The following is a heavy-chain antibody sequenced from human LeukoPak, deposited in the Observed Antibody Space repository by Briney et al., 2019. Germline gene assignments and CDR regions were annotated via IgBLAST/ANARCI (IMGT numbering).Heavy chain of an antibody. V-gene: IGHV1-24*01. CDR1: GYTLTELS. CDR3: ATLDKPLPIYDSSGYYHPFDY. CDR2: FDPEDGET. J-gene: IGHJ4*02. Sequence: ASVKASCKVSGYTLTELSMHWVRQAPGKGLEWMGGFDPEDGETIYAQKFQGRVTMTEDTSTDTAYMELSSLRSEDTAVYYCATLDKPLPIYDSSGYYHPFDYWGQGTLVTVSS. D-gene: IGHD3-22*01.